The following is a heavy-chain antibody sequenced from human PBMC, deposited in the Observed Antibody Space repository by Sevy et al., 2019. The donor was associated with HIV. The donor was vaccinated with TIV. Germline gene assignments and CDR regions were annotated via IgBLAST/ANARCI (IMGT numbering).Heavy chain of an antibody. CDR2: VSYDGSRQ. V-gene: IGHV3-30*18. CDR3: AKGGAADWYS. Sequence: GGSLRLSCVDSGFNFSDFGMHWVRQAQGKGLEWVAAVSYDGSRQYYADSVKGRFTISRDNSENTRYLQMNSLRPEDTAVYYCAKGGAADWYSWGQGTLVTVSS. CDR1: GFNFSDFG. D-gene: IGHD6-13*01. J-gene: IGHJ4*02.